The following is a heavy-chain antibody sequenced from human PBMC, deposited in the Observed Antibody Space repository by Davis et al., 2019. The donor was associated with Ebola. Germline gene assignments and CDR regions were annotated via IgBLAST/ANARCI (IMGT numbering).Heavy chain of an antibody. CDR2: IYYSGST. CDR3: ARDLRYDSSGYDYYFYMDV. V-gene: IGHV4-31*03. D-gene: IGHD3-22*01. Sequence: SETLSFTCTVSGGSISRGGSYWTWIRQHPGKGLEWIGYIYYSGSTYYKPSLKSRVTISLDTSKNQFSLNLYSVTAADTAVYYCARDLRYDSSGYDYYFYMDVWGKGTTVTVSS. J-gene: IGHJ6*03. CDR1: GGSISRGGSY.